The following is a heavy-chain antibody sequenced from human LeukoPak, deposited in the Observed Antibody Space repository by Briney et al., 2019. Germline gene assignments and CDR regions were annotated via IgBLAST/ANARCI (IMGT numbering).Heavy chain of an antibody. J-gene: IGHJ3*01. CDR1: GFTFSSYG. Sequence: GGSLRLSCAASGFTFSSYGMHWVRQAPGKGLEWVSSISSSSSYIYYADSVKGRFTISRDNAKNSLYLQMNSLRADDTALYYCAKDRAYPNDVFDVWGQGTMVTVS. D-gene: IGHD2-21*01. V-gene: IGHV3-21*04. CDR2: ISSSSSYI. CDR3: AKDRAYPNDVFDV.